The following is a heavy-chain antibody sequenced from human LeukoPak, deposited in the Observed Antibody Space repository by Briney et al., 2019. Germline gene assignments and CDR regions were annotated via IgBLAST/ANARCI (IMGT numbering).Heavy chain of an antibody. V-gene: IGHV4-4*07. CDR1: GGSISSYY. D-gene: IGHD2-2*01. Sequence: NSSETLSLTCTVSGGSISSYYWSWIRQPAGKGLEWIGRIYTSGSTNYNPSLKSRVTISVDTSKNQFSLKLTSVTAADTAVYYCARVNRCTSTNCYSPPGIDYWGQGTLVTVSS. CDR3: ARVNRCTSTNCYSPPGIDY. CDR2: IYTSGST. J-gene: IGHJ4*02.